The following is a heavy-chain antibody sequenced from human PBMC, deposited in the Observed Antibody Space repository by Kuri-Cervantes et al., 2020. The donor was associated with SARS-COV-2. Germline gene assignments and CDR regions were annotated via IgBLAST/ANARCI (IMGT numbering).Heavy chain of an antibody. CDR2: IKQDGSEK. CDR1: GFTFSSYW. Sequence: GGSLRLSCAASGFTFSSYWMSWVRQAPGKGLEWVANIKQDGSEKYYVDSVKGRFTISRDNAKNSLYLQMNSLRAEDTAVYYCAREYSGYDSSWFDPWGQGTLVTVSS. CDR3: AREYSGYDSSWFDP. D-gene: IGHD5-12*01. V-gene: IGHV3-7*01. J-gene: IGHJ5*02.